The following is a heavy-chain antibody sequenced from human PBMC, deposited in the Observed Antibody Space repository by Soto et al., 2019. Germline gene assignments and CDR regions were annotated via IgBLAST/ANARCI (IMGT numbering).Heavy chain of an antibody. D-gene: IGHD1-1*01. CDR2: IDPSDSYT. CDR3: ARYKLERRDPDYYYGMDV. V-gene: IGHV5-10-1*01. CDR1: GYSFTSYW. J-gene: IGHJ6*02. Sequence: SLKISCKGSGYSFTSYWISWVRQMPGKGLEWMGRIDPSDSYTNYSPSFQGHVTISADKSISTAYLQWSSLKASDTAMYYCARYKLERRDPDYYYGMDVWGQGTTVTVSS.